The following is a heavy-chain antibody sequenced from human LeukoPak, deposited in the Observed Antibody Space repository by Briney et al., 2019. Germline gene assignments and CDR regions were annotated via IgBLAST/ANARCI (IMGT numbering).Heavy chain of an antibody. J-gene: IGHJ4*02. CDR2: INAGDDNT. Sequence: ASVKVSCKASGYTFTNYTVHWVRQAPGQRLEWMGWINAGDDNTEYSQKFQGRVTITRDTSASTAYIGLSSLTSEDTTVYYCAIQQQLGRVGDYWGQGTLVTVSS. V-gene: IGHV1-3*01. D-gene: IGHD1-1*01. CDR3: AIQQQLGRVGDY. CDR1: GYTFTNYT.